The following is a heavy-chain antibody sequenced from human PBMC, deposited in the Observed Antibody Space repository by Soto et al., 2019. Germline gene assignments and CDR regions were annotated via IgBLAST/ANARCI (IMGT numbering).Heavy chain of an antibody. CDR3: ANYDSSGYYLGFDY. J-gene: IGHJ4*02. Sequence: LSLTCTVSGGSISSSSYYWGWIRQPPGKGLEWIGSIYYSGSTYYNPSLKSRVTISVDTSKNQFSLKLSSVTAADTAVYYCANYDSSGYYLGFDYWGQGTLVTVSS. CDR1: GGSISSSSYY. V-gene: IGHV4-39*01. CDR2: IYYSGST. D-gene: IGHD3-22*01.